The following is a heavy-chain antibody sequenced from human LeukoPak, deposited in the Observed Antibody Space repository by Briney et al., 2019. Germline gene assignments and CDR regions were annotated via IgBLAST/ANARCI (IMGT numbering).Heavy chain of an antibody. J-gene: IGHJ4*02. Sequence: SETLSLTCTVSGGSISSSSYYWGWIRQPPGKGLEWIGSIYYSGSTYYNPSLKSRVTISVDTSKNQFSLKLSSVTAADTAVYYCAREGGYSSSLTFDYWGQGTLVTVSS. CDR3: AREGGYSSSLTFDY. D-gene: IGHD6-6*01. V-gene: IGHV4-39*07. CDR2: IYYSGST. CDR1: GGSISSSSYY.